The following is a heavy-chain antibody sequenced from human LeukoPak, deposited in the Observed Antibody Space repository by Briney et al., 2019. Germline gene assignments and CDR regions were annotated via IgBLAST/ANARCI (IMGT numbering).Heavy chain of an antibody. V-gene: IGHV3-15*01. D-gene: IGHD1-26*01. CDR2: IKSKTDGGTT. CDR3: TTEPPSGSPLNFDY. Sequence: PGGSLRLSCAASGFTFSNAWMSWVRQAPGKGLEWVGRIKSKTDGGTTDYAAPVKGRFTISRDDSKNTLYLQMNSLKTEDTAVYYCTTEPPSGSPLNFDYWGQGTLVTVSS. CDR1: GFTFSNAW. J-gene: IGHJ4*02.